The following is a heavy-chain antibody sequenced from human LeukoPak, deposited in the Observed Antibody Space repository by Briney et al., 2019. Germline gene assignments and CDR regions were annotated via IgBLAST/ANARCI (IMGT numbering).Heavy chain of an antibody. CDR2: INSVGSTI. D-gene: IGHD6-19*01. CDR3: ARGVAGTNYYYYMDV. J-gene: IGHJ6*03. V-gene: IGHV3-48*01. CDR1: GFTFSRYS. Sequence: GSLRLSCAASGFTFSRYSMNWVRQAPGKGLDWVSYINSVGSTICYADSVKGRFTISRDNAKNSLYLQMNSLRAEDTAVYYCARGVAGTNYYYYMDVWGKGTTVTVSS.